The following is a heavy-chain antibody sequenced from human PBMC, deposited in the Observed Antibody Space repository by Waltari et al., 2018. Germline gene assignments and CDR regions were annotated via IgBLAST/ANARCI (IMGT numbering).Heavy chain of an antibody. D-gene: IGHD3-22*01. Sequence: HVQLQESGPGLVKPSEPLSLTCTVSGDFLRDPHLTWTRQAPGKGLEWIAYLRNTGGTKCTPSLQSRVTISADTSKKQFSLRLTSVTAADTAVYYCARLPTKYYDSIGWGFFDQWGQGILVTVSP. CDR1: GDFLRDPH. CDR3: ARLPTKYYDSIGWGFFDQ. CDR2: LRNTGGT. J-gene: IGHJ4*02. V-gene: IGHV4-59*08.